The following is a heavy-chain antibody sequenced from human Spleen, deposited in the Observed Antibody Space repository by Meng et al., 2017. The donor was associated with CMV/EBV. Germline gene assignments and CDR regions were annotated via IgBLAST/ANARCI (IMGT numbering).Heavy chain of an antibody. J-gene: IGHJ4*02. CDR3: TRGEIQLWTIAN. Sequence: CAASGITFSNYGMHWVRQAPGKGLEWVAVIWYDGSSKYYAGSVKGRFTISRDNAKNSLYLRMNSLRAEDTAVYYCTRGEIQLWTIANWGQGTLVTVSS. D-gene: IGHD5-18*01. CDR2: IWYDGSSK. V-gene: IGHV3-33*01. CDR1: GITFSNYG.